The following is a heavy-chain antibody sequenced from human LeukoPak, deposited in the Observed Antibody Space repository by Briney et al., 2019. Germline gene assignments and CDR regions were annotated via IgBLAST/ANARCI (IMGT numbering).Heavy chain of an antibody. CDR2: ISSGGET. CDR1: GFTVSSNY. J-gene: IGHJ5*02. V-gene: IGHV3-53*04. CDR3: ARGVQSEP. Sequence: GGSLRLSCAASGFTVSSNYMSWVRQAPGKGQEWVSVISSGGETYYADSVKGRFTISRHNSKNTVYLQMSSLRIEDTAVYYCARGVQSEPWGQGTLVTVSS.